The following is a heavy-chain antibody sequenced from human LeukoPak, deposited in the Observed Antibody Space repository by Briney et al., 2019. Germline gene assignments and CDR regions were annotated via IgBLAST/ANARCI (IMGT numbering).Heavy chain of an antibody. CDR3: TTDIGRIDY. CDR2: IKSKIDGGTT. J-gene: IGHJ4*02. Sequence: GGSLRLSCAASGFTFSNAWMSWVRQAPGKGLEWVGRIKSKIDGGTTDYAAPVKGRFTISRDDSKNTLYLQMNSLKTEDTAVYYCTTDIGRIDYWGQGTLVTVSS. CDR1: GFTFSNAW. D-gene: IGHD1-26*01. V-gene: IGHV3-15*01.